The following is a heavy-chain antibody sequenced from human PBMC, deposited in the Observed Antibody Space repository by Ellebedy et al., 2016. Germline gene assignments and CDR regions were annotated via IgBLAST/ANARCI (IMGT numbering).Heavy chain of an antibody. Sequence: SETLSLXXPVSGGSISSYYWSWIRQPAGKGLEWIGRIYTSGSTNYNPSLKSRVTMSVDTSKNQFSLKLSSVTAADTAVYYCAREVVVAATIWFDPWGQGTLVTVSS. J-gene: IGHJ5*02. V-gene: IGHV4-4*07. CDR2: IYTSGST. CDR3: AREVVVAATIWFDP. CDR1: GGSISSYY. D-gene: IGHD2-15*01.